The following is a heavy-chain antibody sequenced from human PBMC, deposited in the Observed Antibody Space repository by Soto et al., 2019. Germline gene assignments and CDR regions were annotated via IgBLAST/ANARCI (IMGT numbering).Heavy chain of an antibody. CDR3: ARGAATVTPGWFDP. J-gene: IGHJ5*02. V-gene: IGHV4-38-2*01. Sequence: XGTLSLTCAVSGYSISSGYDWCCIRQTPGKGLEWIARIYHSGSTYYNPSLKSRVTISVDTSKNQFSLKLTSVTAADTAVYYCARGAATVTPGWFDPWGQGIMVTVSS. CDR1: GYSISSGYD. D-gene: IGHD4-17*01. CDR2: IYHSGST.